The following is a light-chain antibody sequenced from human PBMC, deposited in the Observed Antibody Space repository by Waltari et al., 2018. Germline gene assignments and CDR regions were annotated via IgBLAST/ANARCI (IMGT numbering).Light chain of an antibody. CDR3: QQYESLPYT. V-gene: IGKV1-33*01. CDR1: KDIRNF. CDR2: DAS. Sequence: DIQMTQSPSTVSASVGERATITCQASKDIRNFLSWYQQRPGKAPKVLIYDASNLQTGIPSKFGGGGSGRDFTLTIGSLEPEDAATYFCQQYESLPYTFGRGTKVEIK. J-gene: IGKJ2*01.